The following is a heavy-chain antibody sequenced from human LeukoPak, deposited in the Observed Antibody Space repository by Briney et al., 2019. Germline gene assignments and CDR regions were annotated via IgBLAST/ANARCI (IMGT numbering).Heavy chain of an antibody. Sequence: PGGSLRLSCGASGFTFSSYAMSWVRQAPGKGLEWVSAISGSGGSTYYADAVKGRFTISRDNSKHTLYLQMNSLRAAHTAVYYCAKDLIAAAGTGYSGQGTLVTVSS. CDR2: ISGSGGST. V-gene: IGHV3-23*01. D-gene: IGHD6-13*01. J-gene: IGHJ4*02. CDR3: AKDLIAAAGTGY. CDR1: GFTFSSYA.